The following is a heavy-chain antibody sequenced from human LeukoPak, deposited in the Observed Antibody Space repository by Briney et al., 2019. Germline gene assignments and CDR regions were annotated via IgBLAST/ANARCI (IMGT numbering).Heavy chain of an antibody. V-gene: IGHV1-18*01. D-gene: IGHD3-16*02. Sequence: ASVKVSCKAYGYTFTNYGITWVRQAPGQGLEWVGWISFHNGNTNYPQKLQGRVIMTTDRSTNTAYMELRSLRSDDTAVYYCARADVSGSYLHLDYWGQGTLVTVS. CDR3: ARADVSGSYLHLDY. J-gene: IGHJ4*02. CDR2: ISFHNGNT. CDR1: GYTFTNYG.